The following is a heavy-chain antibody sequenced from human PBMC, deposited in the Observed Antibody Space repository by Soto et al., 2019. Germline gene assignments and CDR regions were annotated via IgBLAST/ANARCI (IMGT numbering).Heavy chain of an antibody. CDR1: GGSISSSSYY. V-gene: IGHV4-39*02. D-gene: IGHD2-15*01. CDR3: AREGGRYCTGGSCQVDY. CDR2: IYYSGNT. Sequence: QLQLQESGPGLVKPSETLSLTCTVSGGSISSSSYYWGWIRQPPGKGLEWIGSIYYSGNTYYTPSRKSRVTISVDTSKNQFSQKLRSVTAADTAVYYCAREGGRYCTGGSCQVDYWGQGSLVTVSS. J-gene: IGHJ4*02.